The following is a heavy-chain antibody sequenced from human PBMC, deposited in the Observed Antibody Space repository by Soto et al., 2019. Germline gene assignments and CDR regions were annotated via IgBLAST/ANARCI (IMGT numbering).Heavy chain of an antibody. Sequence: GGSLRLSCAASGFPFSSYGMHWVRQAPGKGVEWVAVIWDDGSTKFYADSVKGRFTVSRENSKNTLSLQINSLRAEDTAVYYCARGYRSTSPYFDYCGQRPLVTVSS. CDR1: GFPFSSYG. CDR2: IWDDGSTK. CDR3: ARGYRSTSPYFDY. J-gene: IGHJ4*02. V-gene: IGHV3-33*01. D-gene: IGHD3-16*02.